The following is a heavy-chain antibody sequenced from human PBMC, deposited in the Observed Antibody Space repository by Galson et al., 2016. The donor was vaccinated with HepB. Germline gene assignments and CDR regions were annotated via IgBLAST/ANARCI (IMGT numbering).Heavy chain of an antibody. CDR3: AKPPPAYCGGDCPPHS. J-gene: IGHJ4*02. CDR2: ISYDGSNK. Sequence: SLRLSCAASGFTFSTYGMHWVRQAPGKGLEWVALISYDGSNKYYADSVTGRFTVSRDNSKNTLYLQMNSLRPDDTALYYCAKPPPAYCGGDCPPHSWGQGTLVTVSA. CDR1: GFTFSTYG. D-gene: IGHD2-21*02. V-gene: IGHV3-30*18.